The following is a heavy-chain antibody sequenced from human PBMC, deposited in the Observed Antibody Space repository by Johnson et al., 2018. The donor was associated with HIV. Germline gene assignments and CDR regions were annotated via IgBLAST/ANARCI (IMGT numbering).Heavy chain of an antibody. Sequence: VQLVESGGDLVQPGRSLTLSCTASGFTFGDYAMSWFRQAPGKGLEWVGFIRSKGYGGTAEYAASVKGRYAISRDDSNSIAYRQMNSRKPEDTAVYYCTRSRPRNRESEAFDIWGQGTMVTVSS. D-gene: IGHD1-14*01. CDR1: GFTFGDYA. CDR2: IRSKGYGGTA. J-gene: IGHJ3*02. CDR3: TRSRPRNRESEAFDI. V-gene: IGHV3-49*03.